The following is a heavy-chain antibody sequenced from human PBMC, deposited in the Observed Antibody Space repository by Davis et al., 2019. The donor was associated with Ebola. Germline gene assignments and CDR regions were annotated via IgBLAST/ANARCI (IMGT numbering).Heavy chain of an antibody. Sequence: ASVKVSRKASLYTFTSHAMLRLRLAPGHRLEWTGWINAGNGNTKYPQKFQGRVTITRDTSPSTAYMELSSLRSEDTAVYYCERETWPITRILGSEDAFDIWGQGTMVTVSS. CDR3: ERETWPITRILGSEDAFDI. V-gene: IGHV1-3*01. J-gene: IGHJ3*02. CDR2: INAGNGNT. CDR1: LYTFTSHA. D-gene: IGHD2-15*01.